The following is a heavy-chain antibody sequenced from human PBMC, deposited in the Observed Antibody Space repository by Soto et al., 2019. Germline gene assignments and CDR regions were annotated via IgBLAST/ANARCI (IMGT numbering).Heavy chain of an antibody. D-gene: IGHD3-22*01. J-gene: IGHJ4*02. CDR1: GGTFSNYA. Sequence: SVKVSCKTSGGTFSNYAINWVRQAPGQGLEWMGGIIPIFGTANYAQNFQGRVTITADESTSTAYMELSSLRSEDTAVYCCAREMFYYDSNGYFDYWGQGTLVTVSS. CDR2: IIPIFGTA. CDR3: AREMFYYDSNGYFDY. V-gene: IGHV1-69*13.